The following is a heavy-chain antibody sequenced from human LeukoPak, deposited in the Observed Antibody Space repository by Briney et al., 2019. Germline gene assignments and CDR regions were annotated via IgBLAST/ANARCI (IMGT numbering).Heavy chain of an antibody. CDR3: ASHGDYVWGSYRSFDY. D-gene: IGHD3-16*02. Sequence: SETLSLTCTVSGGSISSYYWSWIRQPPGKGLEWIGYIYYSGSTNYNPSLESRVTISVDTSKNQFSLKLSSVTAADTAVYYCASHGDYVWGSYRSFDYWGQGTLVTVSS. CDR2: IYYSGST. CDR1: GGSISSYY. J-gene: IGHJ4*02. V-gene: IGHV4-59*01.